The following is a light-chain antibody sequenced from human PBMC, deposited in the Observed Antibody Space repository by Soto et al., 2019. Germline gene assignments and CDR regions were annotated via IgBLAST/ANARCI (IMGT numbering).Light chain of an antibody. V-gene: IGKV1-39*01. CDR1: QSISNF. CDR2: TTS. CDR3: QQTDDFPLT. Sequence: QMTQSPSSLTASLGDRVPISCRASQSISNFLNWYQQKSGKAPKLLIHTTSSLQSGVPSRFSGSGTGTDFTLTISSLQPEDSESYFCQQTDDFPLTFGGGTKVDIK. J-gene: IGKJ4*01.